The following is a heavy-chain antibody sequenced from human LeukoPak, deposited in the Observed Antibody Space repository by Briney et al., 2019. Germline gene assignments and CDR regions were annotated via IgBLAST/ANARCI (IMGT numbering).Heavy chain of an antibody. Sequence: GRSLRLSCVASGFTFSAYGMHWVRQAPGKGLEWVAFIRYDGSNKYYADSVKGRFTISRDNSKNTLYLQMNSPRAEDTAVYYCAKDTMIVFDPWGQGTLVTVSS. V-gene: IGHV3-30*02. CDR3: AKDTMIVFDP. CDR1: GFTFSAYG. CDR2: IRYDGSNK. J-gene: IGHJ5*02. D-gene: IGHD3-22*01.